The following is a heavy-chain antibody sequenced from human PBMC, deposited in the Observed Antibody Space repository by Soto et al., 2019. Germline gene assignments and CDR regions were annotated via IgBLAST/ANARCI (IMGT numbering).Heavy chain of an antibody. Sequence: GESLKISCKGSGYSFTSYWISWVRQMPEKDQEWMRRIDPSDSYTNYSPSFQGHDTISAEKSISTAYLQWSSLKASDTAMYYCARLQAAAGDNDLTFDYWGQGTLVTVSS. CDR3: ARLQAAAGDNDLTFDY. J-gene: IGHJ4*02. CDR1: GYSFTSYW. D-gene: IGHD6-13*01. V-gene: IGHV5-10-1*01. CDR2: IDPSDSYT.